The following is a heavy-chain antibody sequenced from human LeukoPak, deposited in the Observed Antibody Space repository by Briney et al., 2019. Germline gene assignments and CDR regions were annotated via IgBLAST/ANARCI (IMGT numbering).Heavy chain of an antibody. Sequence: GGSLRLSCAASGFRFKTYTMNWVRQAPGKGLEWVSSISLYGAYMYYTDSVRGRFTISRDDAKNSLYLQMNSLRADDTALYYCASSPYTGGRFHNYIDYWGQGTLVTVSS. CDR3: ASSPYTGGRFHNYIDY. V-gene: IGHV3-21*01. CDR2: ISLYGAYM. CDR1: GFRFKTYT. J-gene: IGHJ4*02. D-gene: IGHD6-25*01.